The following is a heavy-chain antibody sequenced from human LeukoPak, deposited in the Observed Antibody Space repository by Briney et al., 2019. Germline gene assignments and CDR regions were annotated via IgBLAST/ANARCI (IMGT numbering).Heavy chain of an antibody. CDR2: IKQDGNEK. J-gene: IGHJ4*02. D-gene: IGHD6-19*01. V-gene: IGHV3-7*05. CDR1: GFIFSDNW. Sequence: GGSLRLSCAASGFIFSDNWMSWVRQAPGKGLEWVANIKQDGNEKYYVDSVKGRFTISRDNAKNSLYLQMINLRAEDTAVYYCARLPLYSSAWSSFDGWGQGTLVTVSS. CDR3: ARLPLYSSAWSSFDG.